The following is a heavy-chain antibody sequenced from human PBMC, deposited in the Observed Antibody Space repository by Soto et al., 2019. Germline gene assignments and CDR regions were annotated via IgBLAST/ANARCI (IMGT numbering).Heavy chain of an antibody. CDR1: GGSISSYY. D-gene: IGHD1-26*01. Sequence: QVQLQESGPGLVKPSETLSLTCTVSGGSISSYYWSWIRQPPGKGLEWIGYIYSSGNTNHNPSLKLRVSIAVDTSKNQLSLKLSSVTAADTAVYYCARSSKYYDGLDVCGQGTTVTVSS. CDR2: IYSSGNT. J-gene: IGHJ6*02. V-gene: IGHV4-59*01. CDR3: ARSSKYYDGLDV.